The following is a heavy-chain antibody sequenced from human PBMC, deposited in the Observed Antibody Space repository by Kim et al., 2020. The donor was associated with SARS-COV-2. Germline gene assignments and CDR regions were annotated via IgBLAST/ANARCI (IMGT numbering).Heavy chain of an antibody. J-gene: IGHJ4*02. V-gene: IGHV3-48*02. D-gene: IGHD4-17*01. CDR2: ISSSSSTI. CDR3: ARGVLPDYGCNSGRPY. CDR1: GFTFSSYS. Sequence: GGSLRLSCAASGFTFSSYSMNWVRQAPGKGLEWVSYISSSSSTIYYADSVKGRFTISRDNAKNSLYLQMNSLRDEDTAVYYCARGVLPDYGCNSGRPYWGQGTLVTVSS.